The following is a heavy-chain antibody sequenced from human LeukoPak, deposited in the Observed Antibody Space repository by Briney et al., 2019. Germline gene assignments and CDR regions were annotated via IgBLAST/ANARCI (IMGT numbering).Heavy chain of an antibody. CDR3: ASSIVVVPAAMGYWFDP. V-gene: IGHV4-4*07. D-gene: IGHD2-2*01. CDR2: MSASGNT. Sequence: SETLSLTCTVSGDSITTYYWSWFRQPAGKGLEWIGRMSASGNTNCNPSLKSRVTMPADTSKNQFSLNLSSVTAADTAVYYCASSIVVVPAAMGYWFDPWGQGTLVTVSS. J-gene: IGHJ5*02. CDR1: GDSITTYY.